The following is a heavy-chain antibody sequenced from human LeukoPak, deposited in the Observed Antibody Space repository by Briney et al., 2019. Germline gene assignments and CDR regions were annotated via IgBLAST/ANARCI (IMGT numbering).Heavy chain of an antibody. CDR3: ARDGHANYCSGGSCYSAGMDV. Sequence: ASVKVSCKASGYTFTGYCMHWVRQAPGQGLEWMGWINPNSGGTNYAQKFQGWVTMTRDTSISTAYMELSRLRSDDTAVYYCARDGHANYCSGGSCYSAGMDVWGQGTTVTVSS. J-gene: IGHJ6*02. D-gene: IGHD2-15*01. CDR1: GYTFTGYC. V-gene: IGHV1-2*04. CDR2: INPNSGGT.